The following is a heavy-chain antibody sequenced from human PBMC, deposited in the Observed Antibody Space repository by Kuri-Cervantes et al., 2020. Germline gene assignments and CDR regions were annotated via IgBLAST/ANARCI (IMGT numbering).Heavy chain of an antibody. CDR1: GFPFSSFG. Sequence: GESLKISCAASGFPFSSFGMHWVRQAPGKGLEWVALIWSDGSHPFYAAPVKGRFTISRDNSKNTLFLQMNSVKAEDTAIYYCATELIGSDRSCIDFWGQGTPVTVSS. J-gene: IGHJ4*02. CDR3: ATELIGSDRSCIDF. D-gene: IGHD6-19*01. V-gene: IGHV3-33*03. CDR2: IWSDGSHP.